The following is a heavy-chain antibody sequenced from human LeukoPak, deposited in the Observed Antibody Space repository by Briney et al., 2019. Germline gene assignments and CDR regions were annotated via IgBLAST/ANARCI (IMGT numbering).Heavy chain of an antibody. CDR3: ARDQGIAVAGRYYYGMDV. J-gene: IGHJ6*02. V-gene: IGHV3-74*01. D-gene: IGHD6-19*01. CDR2: INSDGSST. Sequence: GGSLRLSCAASGFTFSSYWMHWVRQAPGKGLVWVSRINSDGSSTSYADSVKGRFTISRDNAKNTLYLQMNSLRAEDTAVYYCARDQGIAVAGRYYYGMDVWGQGTTVTVSS. CDR1: GFTFSSYW.